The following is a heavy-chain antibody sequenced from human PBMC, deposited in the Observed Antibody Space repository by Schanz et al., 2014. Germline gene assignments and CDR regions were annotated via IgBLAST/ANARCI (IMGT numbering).Heavy chain of an antibody. CDR1: GYTFTSYD. CDR2: IIPILDKT. D-gene: IGHD3-9*01. Sequence: QVQLVQSGAEVKKPGASVRLSCEASGYTFTSYDINWVRQAPGQGLEWMGRIIPILDKTNYAQKFQGRVTMTRHTSISTAYMELSSLRSEDTAVYYCAKAADWPVTRFDPWGQGTLVTVSS. V-gene: IGHV1-8*02. J-gene: IGHJ5*02. CDR3: AKAADWPVTRFDP.